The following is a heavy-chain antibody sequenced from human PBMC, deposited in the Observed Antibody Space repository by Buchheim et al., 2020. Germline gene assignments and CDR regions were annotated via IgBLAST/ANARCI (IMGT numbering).Heavy chain of an antibody. D-gene: IGHD6-13*01. CDR2: IISSSSYI. CDR1: GFTFSSYS. Sequence: EVQLVESGGGLVKPGGSLRLSCAASGFTFSSYSMNWVRQAPGRGLEWVSSIISSSSYIYYADSVKGRFTISRDNAKNSLYLQMNSLRAEDTAVYYCARAQVGSWPYYFDYWGQGTL. V-gene: IGHV3-21*01. J-gene: IGHJ4*02. CDR3: ARAQVGSWPYYFDY.